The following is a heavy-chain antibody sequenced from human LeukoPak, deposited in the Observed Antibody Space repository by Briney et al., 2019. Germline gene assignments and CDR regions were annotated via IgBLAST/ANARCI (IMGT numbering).Heavy chain of an antibody. CDR2: SNPSGDST. Sequence: ASVKVSCKASGYTFTNYYIHWVRQAPGHGLEWMGISNPSGDSTNYAQKFQGRVTMTRDTSTSTVYMDLSSLRSEDTAVYYCAAGRRELLHYYMDVWGKGTTVTVSS. CDR1: GYTFTNYY. J-gene: IGHJ6*03. V-gene: IGHV1-46*01. D-gene: IGHD1-26*01. CDR3: AAGRRELLHYYMDV.